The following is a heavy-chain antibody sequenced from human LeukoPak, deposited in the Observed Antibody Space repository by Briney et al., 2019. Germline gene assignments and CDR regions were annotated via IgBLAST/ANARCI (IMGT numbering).Heavy chain of an antibody. J-gene: IGHJ6*02. CDR3: AEDSDGMDV. CDR2: ISGSGTST. V-gene: IGHV3-23*01. CDR1: GFTFGSYA. Sequence: GGSLRLSCAASGFTFGSYAMSWVRQVPGKGLEWVSTISGSGTSTYYADSVRGGFTISRDNSKNTLYLQMNSLRAEDTAVYYCAEDSDGMDVWGQGTTVTVSS.